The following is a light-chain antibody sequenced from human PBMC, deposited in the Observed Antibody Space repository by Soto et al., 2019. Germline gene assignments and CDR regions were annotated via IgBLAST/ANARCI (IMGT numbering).Light chain of an antibody. V-gene: IGKV3-20*01. CDR3: QQYGSSPYT. Sequence: EIVLTQSPGTLSLSPGERATLSCRASQSVSSSYLAWYQQNPGQAPGPLIYGASTRATGIPDRFSGSGSGTDFTLTISRLEPEDFAVYYCQQYGSSPYTFGQGTKLEIK. J-gene: IGKJ2*01. CDR1: QSVSSSY. CDR2: GAS.